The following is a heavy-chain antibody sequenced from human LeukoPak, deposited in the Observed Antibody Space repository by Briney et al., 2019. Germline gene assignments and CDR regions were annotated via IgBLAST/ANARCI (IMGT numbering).Heavy chain of an antibody. CDR1: GYTFTSYD. J-gene: IGHJ4*02. CDR2: ISAYNGNT. V-gene: IGHV1-18*01. Sequence: ASVKVSCKASGYTFTSYDINWVRQAPGQGLEWMGWISAYNGNTNYAQKLQGRVTMTTDTSTSTAYMELRSLRSDDTAVYYCAREYSGYDWGQFDYWGQGTLVTVSS. D-gene: IGHD5-12*01. CDR3: AREYSGYDWGQFDY.